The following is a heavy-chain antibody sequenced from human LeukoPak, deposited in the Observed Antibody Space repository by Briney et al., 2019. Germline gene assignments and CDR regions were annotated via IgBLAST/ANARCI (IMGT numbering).Heavy chain of an antibody. J-gene: IGHJ4*02. Sequence: SQTLSLTRAISGDSVSSNSAAWRWIRQSPSRGLEWLGRTYYKSKWYNDYAVSVKSRITINPDTSKNQFSLQLHSVTAEDTAVYYCARGIWGSPTYFDYWGQGTLVTVSS. CDR3: ARGIWGSPTYFDY. D-gene: IGHD3-16*01. CDR2: TYYKSKWYN. V-gene: IGHV6-1*01. CDR1: GDSVSSNSAA.